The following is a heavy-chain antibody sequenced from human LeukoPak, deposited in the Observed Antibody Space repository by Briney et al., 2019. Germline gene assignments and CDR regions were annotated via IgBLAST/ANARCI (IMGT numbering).Heavy chain of an antibody. V-gene: IGHV3-9*03. D-gene: IGHD6-19*01. Sequence: GGSLRLSCAASGFTFDDYATHWVRQAPGKGLEWVSGISWNSGSIGYADSVKGRFTISRDNAKNSLYLQMNSLRAEDMALYYCAKDMYSSGWYYFDYWGQGTLVTVSS. CDR2: ISWNSGSI. CDR3: AKDMYSSGWYYFDY. CDR1: GFTFDDYA. J-gene: IGHJ4*02.